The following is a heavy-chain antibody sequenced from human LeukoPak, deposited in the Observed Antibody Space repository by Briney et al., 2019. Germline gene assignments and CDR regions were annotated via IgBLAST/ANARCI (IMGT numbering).Heavy chain of an antibody. CDR2: ISRRGDTK. J-gene: IGHJ6*02. CDR3: AKGGDVAVVPAAGPYYAMDV. CDR1: GFTLSSYT. V-gene: IGHV3-23*01. Sequence: SGGSLRLSCVASGFTLSSYTINWVRRAPGKGLEWVSVISRRGDTKYYADSVKGRFTISRDNSKNTVFLQMNSLSADDTATYYCAKGGDVAVVPAAGPYYAMDVWGQGTTVTVSS. D-gene: IGHD2-2*01.